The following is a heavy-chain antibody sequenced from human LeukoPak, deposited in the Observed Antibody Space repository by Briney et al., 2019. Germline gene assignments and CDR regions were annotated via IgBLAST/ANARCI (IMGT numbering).Heavy chain of an antibody. CDR3: AKDTAYNSGSGAFDI. J-gene: IGHJ3*02. CDR1: GFTFSSYA. D-gene: IGHD6-19*01. CDR2: ISGSGGST. Sequence: GGSLRLSCAASGFTFSSYAMSWVRQAPGKGLEWVSAISGSGGSTYYADSVKGRFTISRDNSKNTLYLQMNSLRAEDMALYYCAKDTAYNSGSGAFDIWGQGTMVTVSS. V-gene: IGHV3-23*01.